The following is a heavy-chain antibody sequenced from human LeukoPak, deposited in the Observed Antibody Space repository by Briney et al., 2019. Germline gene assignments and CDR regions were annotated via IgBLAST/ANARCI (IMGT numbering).Heavy chain of an antibody. D-gene: IGHD6-25*01. CDR2: ISSSGSTI. CDR3: ARDSIPVSGSFDY. J-gene: IGHJ4*02. V-gene: IGHV3-11*04. Sequence: PGGSLRLSCAASGFTFSDYYMSWIRQAPGKGLDWVSYISSSGSTIYYADSVKGRFTISRDNAKNSLYLQMNSLRAEDTAVYYCARDSIPVSGSFDYWGQGTLVTVSS. CDR1: GFTFSDYY.